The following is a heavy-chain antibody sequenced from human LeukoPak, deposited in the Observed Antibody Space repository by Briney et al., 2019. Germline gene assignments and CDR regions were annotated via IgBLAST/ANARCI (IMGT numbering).Heavy chain of an antibody. Sequence: SETLSLTCTVSGGSISSYYWSWIRQPPGKGLEWTGYIYYSGSTNYNPSLKSRVTISVDTSKNQFSLKLSSVTAADTAVYYCASAHLRYCSGGSCLGNAFDIWGQGTMVTVSS. CDR1: GGSISSYY. D-gene: IGHD2-15*01. CDR2: IYYSGST. J-gene: IGHJ3*02. CDR3: ASAHLRYCSGGSCLGNAFDI. V-gene: IGHV4-59*08.